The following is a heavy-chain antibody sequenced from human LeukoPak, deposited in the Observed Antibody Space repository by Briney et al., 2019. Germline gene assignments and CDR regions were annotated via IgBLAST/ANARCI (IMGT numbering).Heavy chain of an antibody. CDR1: GDSISSSSYY. Sequence: SETLSLTCTVSGDSISSSSYYWGWIRQPPGKGLEWIGTIYYSGSTYYNPSLKSRVTISVDTSKNQFSLKLSSVTAADTAVYYCARQEVYCGSTSCYARGYSYGTFFDYWGQGTLVTVSS. CDR3: ARQEVYCGSTSCYARGYSYGTFFDY. CDR2: IYYSGST. D-gene: IGHD2-2*01. J-gene: IGHJ4*02. V-gene: IGHV4-39*01.